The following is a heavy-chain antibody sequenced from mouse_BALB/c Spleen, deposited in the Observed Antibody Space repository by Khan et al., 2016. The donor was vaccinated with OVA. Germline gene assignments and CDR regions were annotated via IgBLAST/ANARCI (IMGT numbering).Heavy chain of an antibody. CDR2: INPDNAGT. J-gene: IGHJ3*01. Sequence: VQLKESGPELVEPGASVKMSCKASGYTFTNYVIHWVQQKPGQGLEWIGYINPDNAGTRYNEKFKGKATLTSDISSTSAYMEILSLTSEDSAVFSCAREASSWDFSFPYWGQGTLVTVSA. D-gene: IGHD4-1*01. CDR3: AREASSWDFSFPY. V-gene: IGHV1S136*01. CDR1: GYTFTNYV.